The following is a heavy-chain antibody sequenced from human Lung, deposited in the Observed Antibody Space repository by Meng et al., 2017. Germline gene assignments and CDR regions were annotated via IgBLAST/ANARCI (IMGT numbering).Heavy chain of an antibody. V-gene: IGHV1-2*06. CDR2: INPKSGDT. D-gene: IGHD6-13*01. J-gene: IGHJ4*02. CDR3: ARDEDISAAGKLFGDY. Sequence: QVQVGQAGAEVKKPGASVNVSCKASGYTFPDYWLHWVRRAPGQGLEWMGRINPKSGDTHYAQRFQGRVTMTGDTSISTAYMELSGLRSDDTAMYYCARDEDISAAGKLFGDYWGQGTLVTVSS. CDR1: GYTFPDYW.